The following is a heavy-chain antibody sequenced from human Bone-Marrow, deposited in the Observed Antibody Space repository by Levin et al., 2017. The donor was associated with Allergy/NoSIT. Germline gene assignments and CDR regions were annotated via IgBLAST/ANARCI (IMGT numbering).Heavy chain of an antibody. CDR3: ARERGGYSSGWYELGHFEF. Sequence: PGGSLRLSCAASGFMFSSSGMHWVRQAGGKGLEWVAVIWYDGSKTDYADSVKGRFTISRDNSKNRLYLEMNSLRAEDTAVYYCARERGGYSSGWYELGHFEFGGQGTLVTVSS. V-gene: IGHV3-33*01. D-gene: IGHD6-19*01. CDR2: IWYDGSKT. J-gene: IGHJ4*02. CDR1: GFMFSSSG.